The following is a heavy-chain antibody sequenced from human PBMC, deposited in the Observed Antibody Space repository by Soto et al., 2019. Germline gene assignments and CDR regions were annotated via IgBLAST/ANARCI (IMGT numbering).Heavy chain of an antibody. Sequence: SETLSLTCAVSGGSIGSGGYSWNWIRQPPGKGLEWIGYIYHTGSTYYNPSLKSRVTISIDTSKNEFSLKLASVTAADTAIYYCARGRIQWFYFDYWGHGSLVTVYS. CDR3: ARGRIQWFYFDY. CDR1: GGSIGSGGYS. V-gene: IGHV4-30-2*01. D-gene: IGHD3-22*01. J-gene: IGHJ4*01. CDR2: IYHTGST.